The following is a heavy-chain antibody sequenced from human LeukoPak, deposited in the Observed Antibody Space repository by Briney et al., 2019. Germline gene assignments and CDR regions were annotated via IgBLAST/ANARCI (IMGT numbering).Heavy chain of an antibody. V-gene: IGHV3-9*01. CDR1: GFTFDDYA. D-gene: IGHD5-24*01. CDR3: AKDGEMATISYFDY. Sequence: SLRLSCAASGFTFDDYAMHWVRQAPGKGLEWVSGISWNSGSIGYADSVKGRFTISRDNSKNTLYLQMNSLRAEDTAVYYCAKDGEMATISYFDYWGQGTLVTVSS. J-gene: IGHJ4*02. CDR2: ISWNSGSI.